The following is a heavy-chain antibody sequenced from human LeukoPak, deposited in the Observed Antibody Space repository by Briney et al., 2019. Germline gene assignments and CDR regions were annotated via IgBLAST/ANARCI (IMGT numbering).Heavy chain of an antibody. CDR1: GYTFTSYG. CDR3: ARRIAAAGVGPQYYFDY. CDR2: ISAYNGNT. V-gene: IGHV1-18*01. D-gene: IGHD6-13*01. J-gene: IGHJ4*02. Sequence: ASVKVSCKASGYTFTSYGISWVRQAPGQGLEWMGWISAYNGNTNYAQKLQGRVTMTTDTSTSTAYMELRSLRSDDTAVYYCARRIAAAGVGPQYYFDYWGQGTLVTVSS.